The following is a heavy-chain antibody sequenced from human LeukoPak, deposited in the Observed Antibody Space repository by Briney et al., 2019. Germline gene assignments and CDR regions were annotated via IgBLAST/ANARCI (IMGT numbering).Heavy chain of an antibody. Sequence: SQTLSLTCALSGDSVSNNAYAWNWIRQSPLRGLEWLGRTYYRSQWYNDFARSVTGRISVDPDTSKNQFSLHLSSVTPDDTAVYFCAGGYAFDVWGQGTMVTVSA. CDR1: GDSVSNNAYA. CDR2: TYYRSQWYN. J-gene: IGHJ3*01. CDR3: AGGYAFDV. V-gene: IGHV6-1*01.